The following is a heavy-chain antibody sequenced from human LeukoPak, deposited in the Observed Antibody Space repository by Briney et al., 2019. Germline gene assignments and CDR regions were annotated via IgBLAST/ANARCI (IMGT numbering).Heavy chain of an antibody. CDR1: GFTVSSDY. CDR2: LYSGGDT. Sequence: GGSLRLSCAASGFTVSSDYMSWVRQAPGKGLEWVSVLYSGGDTYYADSVKGRFSISRDNSKNTLYLEVKSLRADDTAVYYCAKDSRRGYSYGPAAYWGQGTLVTVAS. J-gene: IGHJ4*02. D-gene: IGHD5-18*01. CDR3: AKDSRRGYSYGPAAY. V-gene: IGHV3-53*01.